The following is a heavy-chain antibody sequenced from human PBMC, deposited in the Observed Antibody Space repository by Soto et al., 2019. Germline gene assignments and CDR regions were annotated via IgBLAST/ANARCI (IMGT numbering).Heavy chain of an antibody. Sequence: ASVKVSCKASGLTFTSYYMHWVRQAPAQGLEWMGIINPSGDTTNYAQKFQGRVTMTRDTSTSTVYMELSSLRSEDTAVYYCTRGAYCGGDCYDYWGQGTLVTVSS. D-gene: IGHD2-21*01. J-gene: IGHJ4*02. CDR2: INPSGDTT. V-gene: IGHV1-46*03. CDR1: GLTFTSYY. CDR3: TRGAYCGGDCYDY.